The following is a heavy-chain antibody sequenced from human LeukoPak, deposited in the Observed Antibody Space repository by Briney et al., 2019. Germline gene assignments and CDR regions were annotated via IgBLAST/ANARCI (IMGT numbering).Heavy chain of an antibody. CDR1: RFKFDDYA. D-gene: IGHD1-1*01. V-gene: IGHV3-9*01. J-gene: IGHJ4*02. Sequence: PGGSPRLSCAAYRFKFDDYAMHWVRQVPGKGLEWVSGISWNSDSVVYADSAKGRFTSSRDKGKNYLYLQMNSVIVDDRASPYCAKGHPWNDVSAFDFWGQGTLVTVSS. CDR2: ISWNSDSV. CDR3: AKGHPWNDVSAFDF.